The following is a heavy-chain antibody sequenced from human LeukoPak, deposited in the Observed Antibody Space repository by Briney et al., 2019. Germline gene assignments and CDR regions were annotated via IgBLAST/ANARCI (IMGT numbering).Heavy chain of an antibody. J-gene: IGHJ4*02. D-gene: IGHD6-13*01. CDR1: GYIFTSYL. CDR2: IFPGDSDT. Sequence: GESLKISCKGSGYIFTSYLIGRVRQMPGEGLEGMGVIFPGDSDTRYSPSFQGEVTISADKSISTAYLQWSSLKASGTAMYYCARHGEGSSWYWGLSGYFDYWGQGTLVTVSS. CDR3: ARHGEGSSWYWGLSGYFDY. V-gene: IGHV5-51*01.